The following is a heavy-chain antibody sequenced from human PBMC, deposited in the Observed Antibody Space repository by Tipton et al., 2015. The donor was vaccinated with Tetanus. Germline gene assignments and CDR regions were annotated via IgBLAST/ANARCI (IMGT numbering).Heavy chain of an antibody. CDR1: GFSFRSYW. D-gene: IGHD3-9*01. CDR3: ARDRFGDNYDIPSHWFDP. V-gene: IGHV3-74*03. Sequence: SLSLSCAVSGFSFRSYWMHWVRQYRGKGPVWVSRIKSDGSKTTYADSVKGRFTISRDNAKNTLYLQMEHLRAEDTAVYYCARDRFGDNYDIPSHWFDPWGQGTLVTVSS. J-gene: IGHJ5*02. CDR2: IKSDGSKT.